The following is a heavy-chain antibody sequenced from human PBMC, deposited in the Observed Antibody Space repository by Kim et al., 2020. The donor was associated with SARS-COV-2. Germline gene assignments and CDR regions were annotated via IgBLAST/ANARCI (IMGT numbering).Heavy chain of an antibody. J-gene: IGHJ3*01. CDR2: VSAGYNT. Sequence: GGSLRLSCAVSGITVSVNYMSWVRQAPGKGLEWVSLVSAGYNTYYADSVKGRFTISRDDSKNILYLEMSSLRAEDTAVYYCSRPNSEKYPWAFDLWGQGT. D-gene: IGHD2-8*01. V-gene: IGHV3-53*01. CDR1: GITVSVNY. CDR3: SRPNSEKYPWAFDL.